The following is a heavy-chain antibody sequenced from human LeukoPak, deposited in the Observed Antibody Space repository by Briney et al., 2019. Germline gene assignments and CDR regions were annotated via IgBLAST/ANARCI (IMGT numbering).Heavy chain of an antibody. CDR2: IYYSGST. Sequence: PSETLSLTCTVSGGSISSGGYYWRWIRQHPGKGLEWIGYIYYSGSTYYHPSLKSRVTISVDTSKNQFSLKLSSVTAADTAVYYCARGDYPLSYFDYWGQGTLVTVSS. V-gene: IGHV4-31*03. D-gene: IGHD3-16*01. J-gene: IGHJ4*02. CDR1: GGSISSGGYY. CDR3: ARGDYPLSYFDY.